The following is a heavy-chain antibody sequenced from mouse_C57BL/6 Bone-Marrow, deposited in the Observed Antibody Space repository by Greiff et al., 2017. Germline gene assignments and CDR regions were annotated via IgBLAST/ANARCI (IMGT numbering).Heavy chain of an antibody. Sequence: QVQLQQPGAELVMPGASVKLSCKASGYTFTSYWMHWVKQRPGQGLEWIGEIDPSDSYTNYNQKFKGKATLTVDKSSSTAYMQLSSLTSEDSAVDYCARYYYSNYVGVYYYAMDYWGQGTSVTVSS. J-gene: IGHJ4*01. CDR1: GYTFTSYW. D-gene: IGHD2-5*01. CDR2: IDPSDSYT. V-gene: IGHV1-69*01. CDR3: ARYYYSNYVGVYYYAMDY.